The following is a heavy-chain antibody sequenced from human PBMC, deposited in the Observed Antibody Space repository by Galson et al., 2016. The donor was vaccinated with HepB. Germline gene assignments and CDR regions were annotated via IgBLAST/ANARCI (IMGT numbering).Heavy chain of an antibody. CDR2: FSGSGLNT. D-gene: IGHD5-24*01. CDR3: AKMREMATAKRAFDY. CDR1: GFTFTSYT. V-gene: IGHV3-23*01. J-gene: IGHJ4*02. Sequence: LRLSCAASGFTFTSYTMAWVRQTPGRGLECVATFSGSGLNTYYPESVRGRFTVSREISTSTLYLQMNGLRAEDTGLYYCAKMREMATAKRAFDYWGQGTFVTVSS.